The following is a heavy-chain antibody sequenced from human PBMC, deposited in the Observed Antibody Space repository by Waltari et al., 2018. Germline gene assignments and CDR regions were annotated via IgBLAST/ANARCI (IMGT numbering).Heavy chain of an antibody. CDR3: ARASGGDGSGKRRFDY. Sequence: QVQLQESGPGLVKPSGTLSLTCAVSGGSIRRSNWWSWVRPPPGKGLEWIGEIYHSGSTNYNPSLKSRVTISVDKSKNQFSLKLSSVTAADTAVYYCARASGGDGSGKRRFDYWGQGTLVTVSS. CDR2: IYHSGST. J-gene: IGHJ4*02. CDR1: GGSIRRSNW. V-gene: IGHV4-4*02. D-gene: IGHD3-10*01.